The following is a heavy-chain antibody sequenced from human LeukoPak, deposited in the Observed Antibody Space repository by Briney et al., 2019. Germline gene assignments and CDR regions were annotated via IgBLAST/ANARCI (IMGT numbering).Heavy chain of an antibody. J-gene: IGHJ4*02. V-gene: IGHV1-2*02. Sequence: ASVKVSCKASGYTFTGYYMHWVRQAPGQGLEWLGWISPNSGGTNYAQKFQGRVTMTRDTSISTAYMELSRLRSDDTAVYYCARGFPYGGATDYWGQGTLVTVSS. D-gene: IGHD1-26*01. CDR1: GYTFTGYY. CDR2: ISPNSGGT. CDR3: ARGFPYGGATDY.